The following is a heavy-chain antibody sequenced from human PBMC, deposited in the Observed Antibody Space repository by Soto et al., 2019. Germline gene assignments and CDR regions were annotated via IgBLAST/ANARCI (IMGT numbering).Heavy chain of an antibody. D-gene: IGHD6-13*01. CDR2: IYYSGST. CDR1: GGSISSGDYY. V-gene: IGHV4-30-4*01. J-gene: IGHJ5*02. CDR3: ARSYVAAAAGSWFDP. Sequence: PSETLSLTCTVSGGSISSGDYYWSWIRQPPGKGLEWIGYIYYSGSTYYNPSLKSRVTISVDTSKNQFSLKLSSVTAADTAVYYCARSYVAAAAGSWFDPWGQGTLVTVSS.